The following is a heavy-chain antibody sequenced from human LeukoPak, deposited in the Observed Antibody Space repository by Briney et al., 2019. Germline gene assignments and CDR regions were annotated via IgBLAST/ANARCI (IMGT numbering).Heavy chain of an antibody. D-gene: IGHD3-3*01. V-gene: IGHV3-48*01. CDR2: ISPSSTSM. J-gene: IGHJ5*02. CDR1: GFTFSSYW. CDR3: ARDAASGNNWFDP. Sequence: EGSLRLSCAASGFTFSSYWMSWVRQASGKGLEWVSYISPSSTSMYYADSVKGRFTISRDNARNSLYLQMNSLSTEDTALYYCARDAASGNNWFDPWGQGTLVTVSS.